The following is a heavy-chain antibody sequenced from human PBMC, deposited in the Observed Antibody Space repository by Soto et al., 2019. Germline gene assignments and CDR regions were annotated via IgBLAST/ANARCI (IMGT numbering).Heavy chain of an antibody. D-gene: IGHD5-18*01. J-gene: IGHJ6*03. Sequence: SLRLSCAASGFNFDDYAMHWVRQAQEKGLEWVSGISWNSGSIGYADSVKGRFTISRDNAKNSLYLQMNSLRAEDTALYFCAKDWDTAMLYYMDVWGEGTMVTGPS. CDR1: GFNFDDYA. CDR3: AKDWDTAMLYYMDV. V-gene: IGHV3-9*01. CDR2: ISWNSGSI.